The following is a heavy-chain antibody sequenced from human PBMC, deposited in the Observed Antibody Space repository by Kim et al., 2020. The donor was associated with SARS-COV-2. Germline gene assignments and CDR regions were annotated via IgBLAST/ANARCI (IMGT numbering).Heavy chain of an antibody. D-gene: IGHD2-2*01. J-gene: IGHJ4*02. CDR3: ARQRNSHIVVVPAAFEPDQSQPEYYFDY. CDR1: GGSISSSSYY. CDR2: IYYSGST. Sequence: SETLSLTCTVSGGSISSSSYYWGWIRQPPGKGLEWIGSIYYSGSTYYNPSLKSRVTISVDTSKNQFSLKLSSVTAADTAVYYCARQRNSHIVVVPAAFEPDQSQPEYYFDYWGQGTLVTVSS. V-gene: IGHV4-39*01.